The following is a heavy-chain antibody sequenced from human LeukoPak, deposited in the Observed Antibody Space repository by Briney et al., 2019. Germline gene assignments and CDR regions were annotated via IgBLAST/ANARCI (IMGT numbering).Heavy chain of an antibody. CDR3: AKNSVAGQYYYYYYGMDV. CDR2: ISGDGGST. CDR1: GFTFDDYA. D-gene: IGHD6-19*01. Sequence: PGGSLRLSCAASGFTFDDYAMHWVRQAPGKGLEWVSLISGDGGSTYYADSVKGRFTISRDNSKNSLYLQMNSLRTEDTALYYCAKNSVAGQYYYYYYGMDVWGQGTTVTVSS. J-gene: IGHJ6*02. V-gene: IGHV3-43*02.